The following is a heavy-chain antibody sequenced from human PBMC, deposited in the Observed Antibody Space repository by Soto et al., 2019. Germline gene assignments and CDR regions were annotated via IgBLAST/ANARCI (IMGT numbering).Heavy chain of an antibody. CDR3: AREARDFWSGYYPPHFDY. V-gene: IGHV1-18*01. CDR2: ISAYNGNT. J-gene: IGHJ4*02. Sequence: QVQLVQSGAEVKKPGASVKVSCKASGYTFTSYGIGWVRQAPGQGLEWMGWISAYNGNTNYAQKLQGRVTMTTDTSTSTAYMELRSLRSDDTAVFYCAREARDFWSGYYPPHFDYWGQGTLVTVSS. CDR1: GYTFTSYG. D-gene: IGHD3-3*01.